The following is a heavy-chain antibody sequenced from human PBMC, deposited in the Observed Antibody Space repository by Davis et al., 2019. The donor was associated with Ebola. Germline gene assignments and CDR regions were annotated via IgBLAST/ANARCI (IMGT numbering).Heavy chain of an antibody. J-gene: IGHJ4*02. CDR2: INHSGST. Sequence: SETLSLTCAVYGGSFSGYYWSWIRQPPGEGLEWIGEINHSGSTNYNPFLKSRVTISVDTSKNQFSLNLYSVTAADTAVYYCARGALIPAAGTGKDFDYWGQGTLVTVSS. V-gene: IGHV4-34*01. CDR1: GGSFSGYY. CDR3: ARGALIPAAGTGKDFDY. D-gene: IGHD6-13*01.